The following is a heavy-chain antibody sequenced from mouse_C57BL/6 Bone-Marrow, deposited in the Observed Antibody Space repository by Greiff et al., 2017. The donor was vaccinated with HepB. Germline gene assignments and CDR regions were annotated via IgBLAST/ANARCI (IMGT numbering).Heavy chain of an antibody. D-gene: IGHD1-1*01. Sequence: DVTLVESGGGLVKPGGSLKLSCAASGFPFSDYGMHWVRQAPEKGLEWVAYISSGSSTIYYADTVKGRFTISRDNAKNTLFLQMTSLRSEDTAMYYCATGYGSSWWGQGTTLTVSS. J-gene: IGHJ2*01. V-gene: IGHV5-17*01. CDR3: ATGYGSSW. CDR1: GFPFSDYG. CDR2: ISSGSSTI.